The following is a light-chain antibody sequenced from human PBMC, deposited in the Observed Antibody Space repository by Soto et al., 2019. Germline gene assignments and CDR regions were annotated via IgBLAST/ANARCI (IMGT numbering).Light chain of an antibody. CDR2: AAS. J-gene: IGKJ2*01. V-gene: IGKV1-39*01. Sequence: DIQMTQSPPSLSASVGDRVTITCRASQNIYRYVNWYQQKPGKAPELLIYAASSLQSGVPSRFSGSGSGTEFTLTISSLQPEDVVSYFCQQSYTTPAYSFGQGTKLEIK. CDR3: QQSYTTPAYS. CDR1: QNIYRY.